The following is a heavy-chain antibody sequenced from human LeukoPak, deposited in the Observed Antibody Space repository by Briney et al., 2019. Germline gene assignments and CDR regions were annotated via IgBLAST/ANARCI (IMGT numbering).Heavy chain of an antibody. Sequence: GGSLRLSCAASGFTFSSYSMNWVRQAPGKGLEWVSSISSSSSYIYYADSVKGRFTISRDNAKNSLYLQMNSLRAEDTAVYYCAKASSGWSFDYWGQGTLATVSS. CDR1: GFTFSSYS. CDR2: ISSSSSYI. D-gene: IGHD6-19*01. CDR3: AKASSGWSFDY. V-gene: IGHV3-21*04. J-gene: IGHJ4*02.